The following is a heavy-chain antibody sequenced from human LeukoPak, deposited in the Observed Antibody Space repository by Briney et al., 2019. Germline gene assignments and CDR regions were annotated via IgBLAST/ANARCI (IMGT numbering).Heavy chain of an antibody. CDR3: ARQYSDILTGYHRGELYWYFDL. J-gene: IGHJ2*01. D-gene: IGHD3-9*01. CDR1: AGSISSSSYY. Sequence: SETLSLTCTVSAGSISSSSYYWGWIRQPPGKGLEWIGSIYYSGSTYYNPSLKSRVTISVDTSKNQFSLKLSSVTAADTAVYYCARQYSDILTGYHRGELYWYFDLWGRGTLVTVSS. CDR2: IYYSGST. V-gene: IGHV4-39*01.